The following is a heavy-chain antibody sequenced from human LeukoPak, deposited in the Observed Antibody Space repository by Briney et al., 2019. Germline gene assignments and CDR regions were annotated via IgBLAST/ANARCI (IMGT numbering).Heavy chain of an antibody. J-gene: IGHJ3*02. CDR1: EFTVSSNY. CDR3: ASYSGPWNAFDI. Sequence: KTGGSLRLSCAASEFTVSSNYMSWVRQAPGKGLEWVSVIYSGGSTYYADSVKGRFTISRDNSKNTLYLQMNSLRAEDTAVYYCASYSGPWNAFDIWGQGTMVTVSS. V-gene: IGHV3-66*02. D-gene: IGHD5-12*01. CDR2: IYSGGST.